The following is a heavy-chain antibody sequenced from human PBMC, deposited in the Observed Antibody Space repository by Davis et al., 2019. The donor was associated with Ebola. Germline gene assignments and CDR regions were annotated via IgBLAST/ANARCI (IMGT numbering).Heavy chain of an antibody. CDR1: GGSISSGGYY. Sequence: SETLSLTCTVSGGSISSGGYYWSWIRQHPGKGLEWIGYIYYSGSTYYNPSLKSRVTISVDTSKNQFSLKLSSVTAADTAVYYCARDLRYHRYYYYYGMDVWGQGTTVTVSS. D-gene: IGHD3-9*01. V-gene: IGHV4-31*03. CDR3: ARDLRYHRYYYYYGMDV. CDR2: IYYSGST. J-gene: IGHJ6*02.